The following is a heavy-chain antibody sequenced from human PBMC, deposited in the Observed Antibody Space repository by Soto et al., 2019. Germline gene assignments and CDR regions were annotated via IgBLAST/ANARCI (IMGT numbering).Heavy chain of an antibody. CDR2: ISWDGGST. Sequence: LRLSCAASGFTFDDYAMHWVRQAPGKGLEWVSLISWDGGSTYYADSVKGRFTTSRDNSKNSLYLQMNSLRAEDTALYYCAKDIRTAAGRHYGMDVWGQGTTVTVSS. J-gene: IGHJ6*02. CDR1: GFTFDDYA. D-gene: IGHD6-13*01. V-gene: IGHV3-43D*04. CDR3: AKDIRTAAGRHYGMDV.